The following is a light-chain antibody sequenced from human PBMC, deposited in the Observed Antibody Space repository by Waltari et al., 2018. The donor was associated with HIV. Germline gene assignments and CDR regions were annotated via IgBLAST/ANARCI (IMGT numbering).Light chain of an antibody. Sequence: EIVMTQSPATLSVSPGESATLSCRASQSVNTNLAWYQHKPGQAPRLLMSGASTGATGIPARFSGSGSGTEFTLTISSLQSEDSAVYYCQQYDVWPTFGQGTRVEIK. J-gene: IGKJ1*01. CDR3: QQYDVWPT. CDR2: GAS. V-gene: IGKV3-15*01. CDR1: QSVNTN.